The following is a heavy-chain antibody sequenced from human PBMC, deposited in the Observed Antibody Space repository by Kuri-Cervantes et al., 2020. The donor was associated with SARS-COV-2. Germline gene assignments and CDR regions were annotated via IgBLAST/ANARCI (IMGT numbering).Heavy chain of an antibody. V-gene: IGHV1-69*05. Sequence: SVKVSCKASGYTFTSYDISWVRQAPGQGLEWTGGIIPIFGTANYTQKFQGRVTITTDESTSTAYMELSSLRSEDTAVYYCAGVGYCSSTSCYAFDYWGQGTLVTVSS. D-gene: IGHD2-2*01. J-gene: IGHJ4*02. CDR1: GYTFTSYD. CDR3: AGVGYCSSTSCYAFDY. CDR2: IIPIFGTA.